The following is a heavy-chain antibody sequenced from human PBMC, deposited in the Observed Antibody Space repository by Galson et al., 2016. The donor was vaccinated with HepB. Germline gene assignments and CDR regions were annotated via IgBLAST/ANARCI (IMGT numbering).Heavy chain of an antibody. Sequence: SLRLSCAASGFTFSSYAMSWVRQAPGKGLEWVSAISGSGGNTYYADSVRGRFTISRDNSKNTLYQQMNSLRAEDTAVYYCATPRGYSYGYWDDTTTDYWGQGTLVAVSS. CDR1: GFTFSSYA. J-gene: IGHJ4*02. V-gene: IGHV3-23*01. CDR2: ISGSGGNT. CDR3: ATPRGYSYGYWDDTTTDY. D-gene: IGHD5-18*01.